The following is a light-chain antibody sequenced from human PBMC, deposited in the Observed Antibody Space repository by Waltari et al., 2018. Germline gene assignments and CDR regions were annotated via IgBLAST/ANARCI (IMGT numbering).Light chain of an antibody. CDR3: SSYTRISTFV. J-gene: IGLJ1*01. V-gene: IGLV2-14*01. CDR1: SRDVGGYEY. CDR2: EVN. Sequence: QSALTQPAAVSGSPGQPLTISCTGTSRDVGGYEYVSWFQQKPGEVPKLLLYEVNNRPSGVSNRFSGSKSGNTASLTISGLQAEDEADYFCSSYTRISTFVFGTGTEVSVL.